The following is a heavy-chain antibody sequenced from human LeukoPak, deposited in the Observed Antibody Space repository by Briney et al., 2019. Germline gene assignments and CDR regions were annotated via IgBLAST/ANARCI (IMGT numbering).Heavy chain of an antibody. CDR3: ARDSWPWAFDI. Sequence: SETLSLTCAVSGGSISSGGYSWSWIRQPPGKGLEWIGYIYHSGSTYYNPSLKSRVTISVDRSKNQFSLKLSSVTAADTAVYYCARDSWPWAFDIWGQGTMVTVSS. J-gene: IGHJ3*02. CDR2: IYHSGST. CDR1: GGSISSGGYS. V-gene: IGHV4-30-2*01.